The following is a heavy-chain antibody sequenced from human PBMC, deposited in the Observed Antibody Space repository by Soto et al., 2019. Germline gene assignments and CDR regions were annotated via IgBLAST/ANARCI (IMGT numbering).Heavy chain of an antibody. CDR3: AGENVHPG. V-gene: IGHV3-30-3*01. CDR1: GFTFSSYD. Sequence: QIQLVESGGGVVQPGGSLRLSCAASGFTFSSYDMHWVRQAPGKGLEWVAVISHVGGNTFYADSVRGRFTIARDNSKKTVYLKMNSLTPGDTAAYYCAGENVHPGWGQGTMVTVSS. D-gene: IGHD1-1*01. CDR2: ISHVGGNT. J-gene: IGHJ3*01.